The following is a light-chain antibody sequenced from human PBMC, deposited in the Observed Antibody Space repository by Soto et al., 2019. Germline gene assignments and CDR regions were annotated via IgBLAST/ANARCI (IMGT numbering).Light chain of an antibody. CDR1: QSVSST. CDR2: GAS. J-gene: IGKJ4*01. Sequence: EIVMAQAPATLSVSPGERATFYCRASQSVSSTLAWYQQKPGQAPWLLIYGASTRATGVPARFSGSGSGTEFTLTISSLQSEDFAVYYCQQYNNWALTFGGGTQVEI. CDR3: QQYNNWALT. V-gene: IGKV3-15*01.